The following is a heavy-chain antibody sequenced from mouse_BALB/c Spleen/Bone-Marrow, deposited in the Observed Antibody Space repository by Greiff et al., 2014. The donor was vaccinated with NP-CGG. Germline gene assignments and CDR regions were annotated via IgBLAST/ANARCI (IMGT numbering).Heavy chain of an antibody. CDR1: GFNINDTY. Sequence: EVQLVESGAELVKPGASVKLSCTASGFNINDTYMHWVKQRPEQGLEWIGRIDPASGNTKYAPKFPGKATITANTASHTTYVQLNSLRSEDTAVDFCAIYYDDSSGFADWGQGTLVTVSA. J-gene: IGHJ3*01. V-gene: IGHV14-3*02. D-gene: IGHD1-1*01. CDR3: AIYYDDSSGFAD. CDR2: IDPASGNT.